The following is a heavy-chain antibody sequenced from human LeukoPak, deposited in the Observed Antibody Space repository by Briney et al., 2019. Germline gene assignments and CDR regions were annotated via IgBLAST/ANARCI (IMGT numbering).Heavy chain of an antibody. V-gene: IGHV3-48*01. CDR1: GFTFSSYG. J-gene: IGHJ4*02. D-gene: IGHD4-23*01. CDR2: ISSSSSTI. Sequence: GGSLRLSCAASGFTFSSYGMTWVRQAPGKGLEWVSYISSSSSTIYYADSVKGRFTISRDNAKNSLYLQLNSLRAEDTAVYYCARGAHKRDDYGGFFDYWGQGTLVTVSS. CDR3: ARGAHKRDDYGGFFDY.